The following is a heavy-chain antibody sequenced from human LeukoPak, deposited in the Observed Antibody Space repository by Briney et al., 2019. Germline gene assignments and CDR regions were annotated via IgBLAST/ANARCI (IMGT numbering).Heavy chain of an antibody. CDR1: RFTVTSSY. J-gene: IGHJ4*02. D-gene: IGHD3-10*01. CDR3: ARSYGSGSYFDY. Sequence: GGSLRLSCTASRFTVTSSYMRWVRQAPGKGLDWVSVIYSSDNTYYADSVKGRFTISRDTSKNTLYLQMNSLRAEDTAVYYCARSYGSGSYFDYWGQGTLVTVSS. CDR2: IYSSDNT. V-gene: IGHV3-66*03.